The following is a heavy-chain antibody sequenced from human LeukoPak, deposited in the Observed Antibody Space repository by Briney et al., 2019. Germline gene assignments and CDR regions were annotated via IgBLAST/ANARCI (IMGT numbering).Heavy chain of an antibody. Sequence: KTSETLSLTCTVSGGSISSGSYYWSWIRQPAGKGLEWIGRIYTSGSTNYNPSLKSRVTISVDTSKNQFSLKLSSVTAADTAVYYCARDRRGVSDYWGQGTLVTVSS. CDR3: ARDRRGVSDY. CDR2: IYTSGST. J-gene: IGHJ4*02. D-gene: IGHD3-10*01. V-gene: IGHV4-61*02. CDR1: GGSISSGSYY.